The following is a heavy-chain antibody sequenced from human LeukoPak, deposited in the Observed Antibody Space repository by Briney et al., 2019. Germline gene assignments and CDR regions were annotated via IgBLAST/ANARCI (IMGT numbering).Heavy chain of an antibody. D-gene: IGHD3-22*01. Sequence: GGSLRLSCAASGFTFSSYSMNWVRQAPGKGLEWVSSISSSSRYIYYADSVKGRFTISRDNAKNSLYLQMNSLRVEDTAVYYCARDRGSRAVVIPYYFDNWGQGTLVTVSS. CDR3: ARDRGSRAVVIPYYFDN. CDR2: ISSSSRYI. V-gene: IGHV3-21*06. CDR1: GFTFSSYS. J-gene: IGHJ4*02.